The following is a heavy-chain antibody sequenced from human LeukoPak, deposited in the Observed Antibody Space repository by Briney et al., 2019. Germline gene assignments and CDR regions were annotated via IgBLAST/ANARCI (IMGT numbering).Heavy chain of an antibody. V-gene: IGHV4-4*07. Sequence: SETLSLTCTVSGGSIKSHYWSWIRQPAGKGLEWIGRIYSSGSTNYNPSLKSRVTMSVDTSRNQFSLKLGSVTAADTAVYYCAREIGSGWWDYWGQGTLVTVS. CDR3: AREIGSGWWDY. CDR2: IYSSGST. CDR1: GGSIKSHY. D-gene: IGHD6-19*01. J-gene: IGHJ4*02.